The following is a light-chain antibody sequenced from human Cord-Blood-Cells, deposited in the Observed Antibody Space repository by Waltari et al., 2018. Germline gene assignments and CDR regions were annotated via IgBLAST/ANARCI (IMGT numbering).Light chain of an antibody. V-gene: IGKV1-9*01. CDR2: AAS. J-gene: IGKJ4*02. Sequence: DIQLTQSPSFLSASVGDRVTITCRASQGISSYLAWYQQKPGKAPKLLIYAASTLQSGVPSRCSGSGSGTEVTHTVSSLQPEDVATYYCQQLNSYPGTFGGGTKVEIK. CDR1: QGISSY. CDR3: QQLNSYPGT.